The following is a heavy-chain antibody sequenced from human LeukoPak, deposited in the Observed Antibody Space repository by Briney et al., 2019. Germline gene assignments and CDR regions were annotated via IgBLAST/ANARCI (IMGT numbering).Heavy chain of an antibody. J-gene: IGHJ4*02. CDR2: IYYSGST. Sequence: SETLSLTCTVSGGSISSYYWSWIRQPPGKGLEWIGYIYYSGSTNYNPSLTSRVTISVDTSKNQFSLKLSSVTAADTAVYYCARDRSFFDYWGQGTLVTVSS. V-gene: IGHV4-59*01. CDR1: GGSISSYY. CDR3: ARDRSFFDY.